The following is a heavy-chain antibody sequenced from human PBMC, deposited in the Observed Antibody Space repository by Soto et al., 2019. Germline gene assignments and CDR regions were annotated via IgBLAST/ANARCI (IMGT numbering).Heavy chain of an antibody. CDR1: GGSFSGYY. Sequence: QVQLQQWGAGLLKPSETLSLTCAVYGGSFSGYYWSWIRQPPGKGLEWIGEINHSGSTNYNPSLKGRVTTSVDTSKNQFSLKLSSVTAADTAVYYCESFDSGSYYFDYWGQGTLVTVSS. CDR2: INHSGST. J-gene: IGHJ4*02. V-gene: IGHV4-34*01. CDR3: ESFDSGSYYFDY. D-gene: IGHD1-26*01.